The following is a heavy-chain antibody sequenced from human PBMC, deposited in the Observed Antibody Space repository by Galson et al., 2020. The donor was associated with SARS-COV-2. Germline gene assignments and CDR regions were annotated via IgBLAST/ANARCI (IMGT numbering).Heavy chain of an antibody. V-gene: IGHV5-10-1*01. CDR2: IDPSDSYT. CDR3: ARPGYCSSTSCYGHFNY. CDR1: GYSFTSYW. J-gene: IGHJ4*02. D-gene: IGHD2-2*01. Sequence: HGESLKISCKGSGYSFTSYWISWVRQMPGKGLEWMGRIDPSDSYTNYSPSFQGHVTISADKSISTAYLQWSSLKASDTAMYYCARPGYCSSTSCYGHFNYWGQGTLVTVSS.